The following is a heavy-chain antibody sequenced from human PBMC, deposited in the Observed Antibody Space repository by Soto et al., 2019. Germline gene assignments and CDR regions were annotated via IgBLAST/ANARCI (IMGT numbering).Heavy chain of an antibody. CDR3: ARLVLHFRRSSCFGFFLMDV. CDR1: GGSISSSSYS. CDR2: FYYSENT. D-gene: IGHD2-2*01. J-gene: IGHJ6*02. V-gene: IGHV4-39*01. Sequence: SETLSLTCAGSGGSISSSSYSWGWVRQPPGKGLEWIATFYYSENTHYNPSLESRVTISVDTSKNQFSLKLSSVTAADTAVYYCARLVLHFRRSSCFGFFLMDVWGQGTTVT.